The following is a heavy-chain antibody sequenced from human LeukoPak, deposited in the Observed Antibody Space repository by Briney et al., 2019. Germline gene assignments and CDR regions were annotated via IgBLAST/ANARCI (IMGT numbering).Heavy chain of an antibody. V-gene: IGHV1-18*01. CDR2: ISAYNGNT. J-gene: IGHJ5*02. Sequence: GASVKVSCKASGYTFTSYGISWVRQAPGQGLEWMGWISAYNGNTNYAQKLQGRVTMTTDTSTSTAYMELRSLRSDDTAVYYCAGVEKDFDWPSIYNWFDPWGQGTLVTASS. CDR3: AGVEKDFDWPSIYNWFDP. D-gene: IGHD3-9*01. CDR1: GYTFTSYG.